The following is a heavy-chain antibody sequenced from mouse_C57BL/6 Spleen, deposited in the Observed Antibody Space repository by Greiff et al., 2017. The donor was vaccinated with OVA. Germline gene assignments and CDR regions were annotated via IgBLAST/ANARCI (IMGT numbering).Heavy chain of an antibody. CDR1: GYTFTSYW. J-gene: IGHJ2*01. V-gene: IGHV1-61*01. Sequence: QVQLQQPGAELVRPGSSVKLSCKASGYTFTSYWMDWVKQRPGQGLEWIGNIYPSDSETHYNQKFTDKATLTVDKSSSTAYMQLSSLTSEDSAVYYCARGVLSDYFDYWGQGTTLTVSS. CDR2: IYPSDSET. CDR3: ARGVLSDYFDY. D-gene: IGHD2-14*01.